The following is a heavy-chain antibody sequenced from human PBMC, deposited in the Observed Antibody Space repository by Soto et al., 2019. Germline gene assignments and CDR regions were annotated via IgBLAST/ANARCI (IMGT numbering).Heavy chain of an antibody. V-gene: IGHV1-2*04. D-gene: IGHD3-10*01. J-gene: IGHJ6*02. Sequence: ASVKVSCKASGYTFTSYAMNWVRQAPGQGLEWMGWINPNSGGTNYAQKFQGWVTMTRDTSISTAYMELSRLRSDDTAVYYCARGGITMVRGVIPPRYYYYYGMDVWGQGTTVTVSS. CDR1: GYTFTSYA. CDR2: INPNSGGT. CDR3: ARGGITMVRGVIPPRYYYYYGMDV.